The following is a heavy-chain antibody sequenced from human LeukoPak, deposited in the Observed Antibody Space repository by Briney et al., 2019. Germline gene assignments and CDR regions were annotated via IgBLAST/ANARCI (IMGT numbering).Heavy chain of an antibody. CDR1: GFTFSSYG. V-gene: IGHV3-33*01. D-gene: IGHD5-24*01. CDR3: ARDGYNLGKFDY. Sequence: GGSLRLSCAASGFTFSSYGMHWVRQAPGKGLEWVAVIWYDGSNKYYADSVKGRFTISRDNSKNTLYLQMNSLRAEDTAVYYCARDGYNLGKFDYWGQGTLVTVSS. CDR2: IWYDGSNK. J-gene: IGHJ4*02.